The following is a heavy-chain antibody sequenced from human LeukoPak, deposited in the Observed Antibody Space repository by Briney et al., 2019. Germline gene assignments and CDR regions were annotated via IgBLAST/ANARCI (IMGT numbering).Heavy chain of an antibody. Sequence: SSVKVSCKASGGTFSSYAISWVRQAPGQGLEWMGGIIPIFGTSNDAQKFKGRVTITADESTSTAYMELSSLRSEDTAVYYCARGPEITMGRGATLLNWFDPWGQGTLVTVSS. CDR1: GGTFSSYA. CDR2: IIPIFGTS. V-gene: IGHV1-69*13. CDR3: ARGPEITMGRGATLLNWFDP. J-gene: IGHJ5*02. D-gene: IGHD3-10*01.